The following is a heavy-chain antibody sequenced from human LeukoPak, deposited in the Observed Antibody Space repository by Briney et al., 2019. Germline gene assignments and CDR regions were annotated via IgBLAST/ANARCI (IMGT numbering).Heavy chain of an antibody. V-gene: IGHV1-69*13. CDR1: GYTFTSYY. CDR3: ARSTVTFNWFDP. Sequence: SVKVSCTASGYTFTSYYMHWVRQAPGQGLEWMGGIIPIFGTANYAQKFQGRVTITADESTSTAYMELSSLRSEDTAVYYCARSTVTFNWFDPWGQGTLVTVSS. D-gene: IGHD4-17*01. J-gene: IGHJ5*02. CDR2: IIPIFGTA.